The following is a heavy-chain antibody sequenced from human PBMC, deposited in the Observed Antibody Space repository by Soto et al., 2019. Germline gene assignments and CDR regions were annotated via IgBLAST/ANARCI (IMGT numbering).Heavy chain of an antibody. J-gene: IGHJ4*02. D-gene: IGHD3-22*01. CDR2: ISSSSPI. Sequence: GGSLRLSCAASGFTFSSYSMNWVRQAPGKGLEWVSYISSSSPIYYADSVKGRFTISRDNAKNSLYLQMNSLRDEDTAVYYCARDTGYDDSSGHYFDYWGQGTLVTVSS. V-gene: IGHV3-48*02. CDR1: GFTFSSYS. CDR3: ARDTGYDDSSGHYFDY.